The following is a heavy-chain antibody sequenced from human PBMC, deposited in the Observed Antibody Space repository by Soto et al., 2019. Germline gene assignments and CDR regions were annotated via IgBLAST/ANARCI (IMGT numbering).Heavy chain of an antibody. Sequence: QVQVVQSGAEVKEPGSSVKVSCKASGDIFTTYAINWLRQAPGQGLVWMGGIKPAIGSANYAPTFQGRLTITADDLTATAYRDLTSLTSEDTAVYYCARGLLVGHETVDYWGQGTLVTVSS. CDR2: IKPAIGSA. J-gene: IGHJ4*02. CDR3: ARGLLVGHETVDY. CDR1: GDIFTTYA. V-gene: IGHV1-69*01. D-gene: IGHD1-26*01.